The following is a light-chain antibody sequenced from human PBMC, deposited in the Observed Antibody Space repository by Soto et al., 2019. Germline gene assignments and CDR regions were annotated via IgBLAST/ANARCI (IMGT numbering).Light chain of an antibody. CDR3: EQYGTSPYT. CDR2: GAS. V-gene: IGKV3-20*01. J-gene: IGKJ2*01. Sequence: EIVLTQSPGTRSLSPGERATLSCRASQSVSSSFLAWYQQKRGQTPRLLIYGASNRATGIPDRFSGSGSGTDFTLTISRLGPEDFAVYYCEQYGTSPYTCGQGTKLEIK. CDR1: QSVSSSF.